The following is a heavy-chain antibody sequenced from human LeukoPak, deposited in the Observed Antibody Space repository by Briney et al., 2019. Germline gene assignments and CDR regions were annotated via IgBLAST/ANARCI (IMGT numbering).Heavy chain of an antibody. CDR2: IYYSGTT. V-gene: IGHV4-31*03. Sequence: PSETLSLTCTVSGGSVSSGSYYWSWIRQPPGKGLEWIGYIYYSGTTYYNPSLKSRVTISVDTSKNQFSLKLSSVTAADTAVYYCATDPLDNSGYLGSGYFDYWGQGTLVTVSS. J-gene: IGHJ4*02. D-gene: IGHD3-22*01. CDR3: ATDPLDNSGYLGSGYFDY. CDR1: GGSVSSGSYY.